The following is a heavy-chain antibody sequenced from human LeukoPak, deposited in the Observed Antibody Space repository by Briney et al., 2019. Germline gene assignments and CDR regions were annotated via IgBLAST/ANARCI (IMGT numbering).Heavy chain of an antibody. CDR1: GFSFSSYA. V-gene: IGHV3-48*04. CDR2: ISGSGTI. J-gene: IGHJ4*02. Sequence: GGSLRLSCAASGFSFSSYAMNWVRQAPGKGLEWLSYISGSGTIDYADSVRGRFTISRDNAKNTLYLQMNSLRAEDTAVYYCAKDRSGHFDYWGQGTLVTVSS. CDR3: AKDRSGHFDY.